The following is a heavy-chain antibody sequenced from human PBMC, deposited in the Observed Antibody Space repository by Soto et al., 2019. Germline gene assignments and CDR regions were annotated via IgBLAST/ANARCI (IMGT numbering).Heavy chain of an antibody. V-gene: IGHV4-59*08. Sequence: SETLSLTCNVSSGSMRGYFWTWIRQPPGKGLEWIAYISYDGNANYNPSLRSRITISIDTSEKEFSLNLMSMTAADTAIYYCARGFEFFDYWAQGILVTVSS. CDR2: ISYDGNA. D-gene: IGHD3-10*01. CDR1: SGSMRGYF. J-gene: IGHJ4*02. CDR3: ARGFEFFDY.